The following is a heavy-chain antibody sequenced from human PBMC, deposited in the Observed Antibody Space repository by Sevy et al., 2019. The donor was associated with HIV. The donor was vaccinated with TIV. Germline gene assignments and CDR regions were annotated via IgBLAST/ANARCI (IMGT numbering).Heavy chain of an antibody. CDR1: GFTVNSNY. J-gene: IGHJ4*02. Sequence: GGSLRLSCAASGFTVNSNYMTWVRQAPGKGLEGVSVIHSDDTTYHADSVKDRLTISRDNFKNTRYLHMSSLRAEDTAVYYCARGKSGYGYALNYWGQGTLVTVSS. CDR2: IHSDDTT. D-gene: IGHD5-18*01. V-gene: IGHV3-66*01. CDR3: ARGKSGYGYALNY.